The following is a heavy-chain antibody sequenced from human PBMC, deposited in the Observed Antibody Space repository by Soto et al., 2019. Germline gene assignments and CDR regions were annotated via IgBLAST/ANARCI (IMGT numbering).Heavy chain of an antibody. D-gene: IGHD1-1*01. CDR3: VRISVRPRAIRTAPGRWYFDL. CDR2: ISTSGSTL. V-gene: IGHV3-11*01. J-gene: IGHJ2*01. CDR1: GFSFSDYY. Sequence: QVQLVESGGGLVKPGGSLRLSCAASGFSFSDYYMSWIRQAPGKGLAWISYISTSGSTLFYADSVKGRFTISRDNARNSLYLHISSLRAEDTAVYYCVRISVRPRAIRTAPGRWYFDLWGRGALATVSS.